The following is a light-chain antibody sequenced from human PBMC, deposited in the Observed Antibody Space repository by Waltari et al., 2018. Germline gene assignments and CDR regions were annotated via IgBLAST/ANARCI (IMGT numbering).Light chain of an antibody. CDR2: GAS. CDR1: QSVGRS. V-gene: IGKV3-20*01. Sequence: EFVLTQSQAPRPLSPGERPTLSCRASQSVGRSLAWYQQKPGQAPRLLIYGASSRATGVPDRFSGSGSGTDFSLTISRLEPEDFAVYYCQHYVRLPVTFGQGTRVEIK. CDR3: QHYVRLPVT. J-gene: IGKJ1*01.